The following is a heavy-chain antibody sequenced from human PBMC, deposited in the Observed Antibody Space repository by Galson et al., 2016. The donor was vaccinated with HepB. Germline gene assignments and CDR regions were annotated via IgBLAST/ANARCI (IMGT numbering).Heavy chain of an antibody. CDR1: GFSMSFGYY. CDR3: ARGITVEPSANWFDP. J-gene: IGHJ5*02. D-gene: IGHD4-11*01. Sequence: TLSLTCAVSGFSMSFGYYWGWIRQPPGKGLEWIGTIYHSGSTYYNPSLKSRVTITRDTSASTAYMELSSLRSEDSAVYYCARGITVEPSANWFDPWGQGSLVTVSS. V-gene: IGHV4-38-2*01. CDR2: IYHSGST.